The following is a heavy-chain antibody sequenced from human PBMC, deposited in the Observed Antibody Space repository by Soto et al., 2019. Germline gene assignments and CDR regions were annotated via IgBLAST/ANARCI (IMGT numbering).Heavy chain of an antibody. CDR3: ARGHRVSGMDV. V-gene: IGHV4-59*01. CDR2: IYYSGST. D-gene: IGHD3-16*02. CDR1: GGSISSYY. Sequence: SETLSLTCTVSGGSISSYYWSWIRLPPGKGLEWIGYIYYSGSTNYNPSLKSRVTISVDTSKNQFSLKLSSVTAADTAVYYCARGHRVSGMDVWGQGTTVTVSS. J-gene: IGHJ6*02.